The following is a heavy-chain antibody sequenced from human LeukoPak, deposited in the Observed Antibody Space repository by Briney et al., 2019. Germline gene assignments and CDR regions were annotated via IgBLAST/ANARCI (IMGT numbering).Heavy chain of an antibody. V-gene: IGHV4-59*01. CDR2: MQSSGIS. CDR3: ARDKRHSYGRYFDP. D-gene: IGHD5-18*01. Sequence: SGTLSLTCSVSGGSISTYHWNWIRKPPGKGLEWIGYMQSSGISKYNPSLKSRVNIFVDTSKNQFALNLRSVTAADTAVYYCARDKRHSYGRYFDPWGQGMLVTVSS. J-gene: IGHJ4*02. CDR1: GGSISTYH.